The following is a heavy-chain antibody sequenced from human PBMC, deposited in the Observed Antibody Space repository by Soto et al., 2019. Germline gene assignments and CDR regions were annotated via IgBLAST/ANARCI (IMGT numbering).Heavy chain of an antibody. V-gene: IGHV4-4*07. CDR1: GGSMTHYY. J-gene: IGHJ4*02. CDR2: VFSSGST. D-gene: IGHD5-12*01. CDR3: AREGSYSAYNFAHGIQLWSFDF. Sequence: PSETLSLTCSVSGGSMTHYYWNWMRQPAGKGLEWIGRVFSSGSTSFNPSLKSRVAMSVDTSKNHFSLNLSSVTAADMAVYYCAREGSYSAYNFAHGIQLWSFDFWGQGALVTVSS.